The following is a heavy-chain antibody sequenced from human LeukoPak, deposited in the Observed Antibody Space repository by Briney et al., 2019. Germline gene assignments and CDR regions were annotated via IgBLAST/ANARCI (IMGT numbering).Heavy chain of an antibody. V-gene: IGHV4-39*01. CDR2: IYYSGST. D-gene: IGHD3-22*01. Sequence: SETLSLTCTVSGGSISSSSYYWGWISQPPGKGLEWIGSIYYSGSTYYNPSLKSRVTISVDTSKNQFSLRLSSVTAADTAVYYCASYDYYDSSFQHWGQGTLVTVSS. J-gene: IGHJ1*01. CDR1: GGSISSSSYY. CDR3: ASYDYYDSSFQH.